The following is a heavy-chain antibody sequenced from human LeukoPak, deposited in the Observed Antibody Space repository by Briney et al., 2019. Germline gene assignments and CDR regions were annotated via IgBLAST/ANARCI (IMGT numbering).Heavy chain of an antibody. CDR3: ARVPLGYGHTHFDY. V-gene: IGHV1-18*01. D-gene: IGHD5-18*01. CDR2: ISAYNGNT. J-gene: IGHJ4*02. CDR1: GYTFTSYG. Sequence: ASVKVSCKASGYTFTSYGISWVRQAPGQGLEWMGWISAYNGNTNYAQKLQGRVTMTTDTSTSTAYMELRSLRSDDTAVYYCARVPLGYGHTHFDYWGQGTLVTVSS.